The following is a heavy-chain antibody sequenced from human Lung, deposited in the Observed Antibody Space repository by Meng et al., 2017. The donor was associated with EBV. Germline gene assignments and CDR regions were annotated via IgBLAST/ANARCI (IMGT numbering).Heavy chain of an antibody. V-gene: IGHV1-18*01. D-gene: IGHD1-26*01. J-gene: IGHJ4*02. CDR2: ISAYNGNT. Sequence: QAQFVQSGGEVKKPGASVKVACKASGYNFTNYGITWVRQAPGQGLEWMGWISAYNGNTNYAQTLQGRLTMTTDTSTSTAYMELRSLRSDDTAVYYCARVEVGITSGDYWGQGTLVTVAS. CDR3: ARVEVGITSGDY. CDR1: GYNFTNYG.